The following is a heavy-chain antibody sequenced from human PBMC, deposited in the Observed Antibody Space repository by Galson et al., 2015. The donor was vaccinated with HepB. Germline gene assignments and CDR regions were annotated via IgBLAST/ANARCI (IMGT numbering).Heavy chain of an antibody. CDR2: ISGSGDTT. Sequence: SLRLSCAASGFTFTSYAMAWVRQAPGKGLEWVSAISGSGDTTYYADSVKGRFTISRDNSKNTVYLQMNSLRAEDTAFYYCAKGPYCGIDCYPRSFDNWGQGTLVTVSS. CDR3: AKGPYCGIDCYPRSFDN. D-gene: IGHD2-21*01. V-gene: IGHV3-23*01. CDR1: GFTFTSYA. J-gene: IGHJ4*02.